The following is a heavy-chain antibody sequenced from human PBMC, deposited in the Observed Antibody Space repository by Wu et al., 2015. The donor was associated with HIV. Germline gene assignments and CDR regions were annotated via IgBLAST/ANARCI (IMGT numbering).Heavy chain of an antibody. CDR3: ARNTDSVATSLYSLGV. V-gene: IGHV1-69*05. CDR2: INPLLGTT. CDR1: GDSFTSYA. Sequence: HVQLVQFGAEVKKPGSSVKVTCKASGDSFTSYAISWVRQAPGQGLEWMGGINPLLGTTKYAQNFQGRVRITTDDSKGTAYMEMSSLRSEDTAVYYCARNTDSVATSLYSLGVWGQGTTVTVSS. J-gene: IGHJ6*02. D-gene: IGHD5-12*01.